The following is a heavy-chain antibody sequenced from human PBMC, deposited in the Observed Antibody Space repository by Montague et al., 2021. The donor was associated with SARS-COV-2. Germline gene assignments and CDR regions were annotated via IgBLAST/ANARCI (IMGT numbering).Heavy chain of an antibody. D-gene: IGHD3-22*01. CDR1: GGSIGSYY. Sequence: SETLSLTCTVSGGSIGSYYWSWIRQPPGKGLEWIGEINHRGTSNYNPSLKSRVSISVDTSKNQFSLYLGSVTAADTAVYYCARGRQHFNMIVVVMTGGEYYFDYWGQGTLVTVSS. CDR2: INHRGTS. V-gene: IGHV4-34*01. CDR3: ARGRQHFNMIVVVMTGGEYYFDY. J-gene: IGHJ4*02.